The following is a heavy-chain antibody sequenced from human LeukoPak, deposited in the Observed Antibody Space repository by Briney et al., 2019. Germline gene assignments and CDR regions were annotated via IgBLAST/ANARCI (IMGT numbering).Heavy chain of an antibody. CDR1: GFTFDDYA. V-gene: IGHV3-9*01. Sequence: GRSLRLSCAASGFTFDDYAMHWVRQAPGKGLEWVSGISWNSGSIGYADSVKGRFTISRDNAKNSLYLQMNSLRAEDTALYYCAKDISNYYGSGSYSYFDYWGQGTLVTVSS. J-gene: IGHJ4*02. D-gene: IGHD3-10*01. CDR2: ISWNSGSI. CDR3: AKDISNYYGSGSYSYFDY.